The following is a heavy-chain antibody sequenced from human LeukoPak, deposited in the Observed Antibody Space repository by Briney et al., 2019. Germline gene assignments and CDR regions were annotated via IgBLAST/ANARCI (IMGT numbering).Heavy chain of an antibody. J-gene: IGHJ4*02. Sequence: GASVKVSCKASGGTFSSYAISWVRQAPGQGLEWMGGIIPIFGTANYAQKFQGRATITADKSTSTAYVELSSLRSEDTAVYYCARDLDTAMGSADYWGQGTLVTVSS. CDR1: GGTFSSYA. CDR2: IIPIFGTA. V-gene: IGHV1-69*06. D-gene: IGHD5-18*01. CDR3: ARDLDTAMGSADY.